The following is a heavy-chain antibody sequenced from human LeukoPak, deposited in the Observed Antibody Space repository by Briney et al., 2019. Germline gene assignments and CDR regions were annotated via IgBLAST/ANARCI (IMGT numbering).Heavy chain of an antibody. Sequence: GESLKISCKGSGYSFTSYWIGWVRQMPGKGLKWMGIIYPGDPDTRYSPSFQGQVTISADKSISTAYLQWSSLKASDTAMYYCARPHRGTTNQFDYWGQGTLVTVSS. D-gene: IGHD3-16*01. CDR1: GYSFTSYW. J-gene: IGHJ4*02. V-gene: IGHV5-51*01. CDR3: ARPHRGTTNQFDY. CDR2: IYPGDPDT.